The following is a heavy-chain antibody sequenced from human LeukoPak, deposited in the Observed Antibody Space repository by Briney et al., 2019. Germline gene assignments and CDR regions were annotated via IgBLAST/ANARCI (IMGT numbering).Heavy chain of an antibody. D-gene: IGHD2-2*01. J-gene: IGHJ6*03. CDR3: ARDRCSSTSCYGYYYMDV. CDR1: GFTFSSYS. V-gene: IGHV3-21*01. CDR2: ISSSSSYI. Sequence: PGGSLRLSCAASGFTFSSYSMNWVRQAPGKGLEWVSSISSSSSYIYYADSVKGRFTISRDNAKNSLYLQMNSLRAEDTAVYYCARDRCSSTSCYGYYYMDVWGKGTTVTVSS.